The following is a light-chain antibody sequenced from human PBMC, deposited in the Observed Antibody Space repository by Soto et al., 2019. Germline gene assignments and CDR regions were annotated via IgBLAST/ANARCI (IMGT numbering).Light chain of an antibody. CDR1: QSVSSN. Sequence: EIVITQSPATLSVSPGERATFSCRASQSVSSNLAWYQQKPGQAPRLLIYGASIRATGIPARFSGSGSGTEFTLTISTLQSEDFAIYYCQQRSNWPPITFGQGTRLEIK. V-gene: IGKV3-15*01. J-gene: IGKJ5*01. CDR3: QQRSNWPPIT. CDR2: GAS.